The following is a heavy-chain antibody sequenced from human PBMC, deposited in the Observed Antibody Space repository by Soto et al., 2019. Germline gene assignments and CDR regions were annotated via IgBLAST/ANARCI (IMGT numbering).Heavy chain of an antibody. CDR2: IKPDGSEK. J-gene: IGHJ6*03. V-gene: IGHV3-7*01. Sequence: GGSLRLSCAASGFTFSIYWMSWVRQAPGKGLEWVANIKPDGSEKYYVDSVKGRFTISRDNAKNSLYLQMNSLRAEDTAVYFCAREADQTNFYYYMDVWGRGTTVTVSS. CDR1: GFTFSIYW. CDR3: AREADQTNFYYYMDV.